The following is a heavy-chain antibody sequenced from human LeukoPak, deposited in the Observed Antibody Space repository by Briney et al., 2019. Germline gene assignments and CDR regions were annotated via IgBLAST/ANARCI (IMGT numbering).Heavy chain of an antibody. D-gene: IGHD6-19*01. CDR1: GFTFSSYA. Sequence: GGSLRLSCAASGFTFSSYAMSWVRQAPGKGLEWVSGISTSGASTSNADSAKGRFTISRDNSKNTVYLQINSLRAEDTAVYYCGKTTTGYSSGQKPAWPVDYWGQGTLVTVSS. V-gene: IGHV3-23*01. CDR3: GKTTTGYSSGQKPAWPVDY. J-gene: IGHJ4*02. CDR2: ISTSGAST.